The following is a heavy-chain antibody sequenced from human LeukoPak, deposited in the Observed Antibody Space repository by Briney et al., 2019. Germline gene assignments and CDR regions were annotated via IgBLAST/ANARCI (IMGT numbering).Heavy chain of an antibody. J-gene: IGHJ5*02. V-gene: IGHV1-8*01. CDR2: MNPNSGNT. CDR1: GYTFTSYV. Sequence: GASVKVSCKASGYTFTSYVINWVRQATGQGLEWMGWMNPNSGNTGYAQKFQGRVTMTRNTSISTAYMELSSLRSEDTAVYYCARGRIRVAAAASLRGWFDPWGQGTLVAVSS. D-gene: IGHD2-2*01. CDR3: ARGRIRVAAAASLRGWFDP.